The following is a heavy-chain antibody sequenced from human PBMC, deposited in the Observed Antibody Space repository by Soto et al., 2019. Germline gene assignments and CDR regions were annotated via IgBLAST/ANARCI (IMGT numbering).Heavy chain of an antibody. CDR3: ARDRGMATILYYGMDV. CDR1: GYTFTSCG. D-gene: IGHD5-12*01. J-gene: IGHJ6*02. V-gene: IGHV1-18*04. CDR2: ISAYNGNT. Sequence: GASVKVSCKASGYTFTSCGISWVRQAPGQGLEWMGWISAYNGNTNYAQKLQGRVTMTTDTSTSTAYMELRSLRSDDTAVYYCARDRGMATILYYGMDVWGQGTTVTVSS.